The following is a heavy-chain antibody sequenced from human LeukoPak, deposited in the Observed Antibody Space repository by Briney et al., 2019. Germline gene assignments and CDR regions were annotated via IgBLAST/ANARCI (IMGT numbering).Heavy chain of an antibody. D-gene: IGHD3-10*01. Sequence: GGSLRLSCAASGFTFSSYSMNWVRQAPGKGLEWVSYMSSSSGTIYYADSVKGRFTISRDNAKNSLYLQMNSPRAEDTAMYYCANSIGGSGSYYAFEHWGQGTLVTVSS. V-gene: IGHV3-48*01. CDR3: ANSIGGSGSYYAFEH. CDR1: GFTFSSYS. J-gene: IGHJ4*02. CDR2: MSSSSGTI.